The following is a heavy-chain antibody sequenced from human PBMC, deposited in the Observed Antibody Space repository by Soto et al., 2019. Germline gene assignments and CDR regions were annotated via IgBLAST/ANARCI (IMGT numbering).Heavy chain of an antibody. CDR3: ARGLTRPLELGACEDNAFDV. D-gene: IGHD6-6*01. V-gene: IGHV3-9*01. CDR2: ISWNSGTL. J-gene: IGHJ3*01. Sequence: EVRLVESGGGLVQPGRSLRLSCTASELSFDNYALHWVRQAPGKGLQWVAGISWNSGTLVYAESVRGRFTISRDDAKNSLFLQMNRLRPEDTAVYYCARGLTRPLELGACEDNAFDVWGQGTMVTGSS. CDR1: ELSFDNYA.